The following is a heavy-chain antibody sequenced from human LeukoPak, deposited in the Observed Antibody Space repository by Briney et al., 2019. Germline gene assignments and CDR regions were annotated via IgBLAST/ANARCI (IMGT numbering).Heavy chain of an antibody. CDR2: IWYDGSNK. CDR3: ARDLYYDILTGYYNKGGLDY. CDR1: GFTFSSYG. D-gene: IGHD3-9*01. J-gene: IGHJ4*02. Sequence: PGRSLRLSCAASGFTFSSYGMHWVRQAPGKGLEWVAVIWYDGSNKYYADSVKGRFTISRDNSKNTLYLQMNSLRAEDTAVYYCARDLYYDILTGYYNKGGLDYWGQGTLVTVSS. V-gene: IGHV3-33*01.